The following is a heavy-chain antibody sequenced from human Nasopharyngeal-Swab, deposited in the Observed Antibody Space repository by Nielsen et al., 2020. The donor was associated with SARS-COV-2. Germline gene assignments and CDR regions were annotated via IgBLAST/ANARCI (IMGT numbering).Heavy chain of an antibody. CDR3: ARDLTTTVTTTYYYYGMDV. V-gene: IGHV1-46*01. D-gene: IGHD4-11*01. Sequence: ASVKVSCKASGYTFTSYYMHWVRQAPGQGLEWMGIINPSGGSTSCAQKFQGRVTMTRDTSTSTVYMELSSLRSEDTAVYYCARDLTTTVTTTYYYYGMDVWGQGTTVTVS. CDR2: INPSGGST. CDR1: GYTFTSYY. J-gene: IGHJ6*02.